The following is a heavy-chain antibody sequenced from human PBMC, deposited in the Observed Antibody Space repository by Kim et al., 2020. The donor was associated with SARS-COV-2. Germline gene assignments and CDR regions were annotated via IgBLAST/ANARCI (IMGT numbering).Heavy chain of an antibody. Sequence: TTEYPASVKGRFSISRAESQSSLYLQMNSLKTEDTAVYYCARDLQENFDYWGQGTLVTVPS. J-gene: IGHJ4*02. V-gene: IGHV3-72*01. CDR3: ARDLQENFDY. CDR2: TT.